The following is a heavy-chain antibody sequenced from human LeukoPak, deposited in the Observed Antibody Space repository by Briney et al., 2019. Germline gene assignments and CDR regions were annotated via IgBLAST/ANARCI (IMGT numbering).Heavy chain of an antibody. CDR2: SSAYNGKT. CDR1: GYSFSSYG. D-gene: IGHD3-10*01. J-gene: IGHJ4*02. Sequence: ASVKVSCKASGYSFSSYGISWVRQAPGQGLEWMGWSSAYNGKTNYAQKFQGRVTVTTDTSTSTGYMELRSLKSDDTAMYYCARDHGVRITMIRGVVTFDYWGQGTLVTVSS. CDR3: ARDHGVRITMIRGVVTFDY. V-gene: IGHV1-18*01.